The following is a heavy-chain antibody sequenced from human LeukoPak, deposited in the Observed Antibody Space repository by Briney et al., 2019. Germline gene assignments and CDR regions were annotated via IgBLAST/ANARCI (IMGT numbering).Heavy chain of an antibody. D-gene: IGHD6-19*01. CDR2: ISYDGANK. J-gene: IGHJ1*01. Sequence: PGGSLRLSCAVSGFSFSTFGMHWVRQAPGKGLEWVAVISYDGANKYYPDSVKGRFTISRDNSKNTLYLQMNSLRPEDTVVYYCATDGEEWLASEYFRHWGQGTLVTVSS. CDR3: ATDGEEWLASEYFRH. V-gene: IGHV3-30*03. CDR1: GFSFSTFG.